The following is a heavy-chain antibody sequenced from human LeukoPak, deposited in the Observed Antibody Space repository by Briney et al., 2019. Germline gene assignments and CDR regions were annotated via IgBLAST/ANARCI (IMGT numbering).Heavy chain of an antibody. V-gene: IGHV4-34*01. J-gene: IGHJ4*02. CDR2: INHSGST. CDR3: ARGRRLWHFDY. CDR1: GGSFSGYY. D-gene: IGHD5-18*01. Sequence: PSETLSLTCAVYGGSFSGYYWSWIRQPPGKGLEWIGEINHSGSTNYNPSLKSRVTISVDTSKNQFSLKLSSVTAADTAVYYCARGRRLWHFDYWGQGTLVTVSS.